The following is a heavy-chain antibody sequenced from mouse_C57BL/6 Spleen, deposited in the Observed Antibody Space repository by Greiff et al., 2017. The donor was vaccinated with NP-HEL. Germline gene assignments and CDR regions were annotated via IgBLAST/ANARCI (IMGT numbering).Heavy chain of an antibody. CDR3: GRGDSNLYAMDY. J-gene: IGHJ4*01. Sequence: EVQLQQSGPELVKPGASVKIPCKASGYTFTDYNMDWVKQSHGKSLEWIGDINPNNGGTIYNQKFKGKATLTVDKSSSTAYMELRSLTSEDTAVYYCGRGDSNLYAMDYWGQGTSVTVSS. D-gene: IGHD2-5*01. CDR2: INPNNGGT. V-gene: IGHV1-18*01. CDR1: GYTFTDYN.